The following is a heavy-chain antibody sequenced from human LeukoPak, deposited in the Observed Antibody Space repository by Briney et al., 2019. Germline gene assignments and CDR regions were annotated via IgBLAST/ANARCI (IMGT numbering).Heavy chain of an antibody. V-gene: IGHV4-39*07. CDR1: GGSISSSSYY. CDR2: INHSGSA. J-gene: IGHJ4*02. Sequence: SETLSLTCTVSGGSISSSSYYWGWIRQPPGKGLEWIGEINHSGSANYNPSLESRITISVDTSKNQFSLKLSSVTAADTAVYYCARETSDFAMYYFDYWGQGTLVTVSS. D-gene: IGHD2-21*02. CDR3: ARETSDFAMYYFDY.